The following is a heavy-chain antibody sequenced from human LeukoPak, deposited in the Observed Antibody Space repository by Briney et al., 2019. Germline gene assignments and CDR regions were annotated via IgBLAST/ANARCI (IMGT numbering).Heavy chain of an antibody. CDR1: GFTFSSYI. Sequence: GGSLRLSCAASGFTFSSYIMNWVRQSPGKGLEWVSYISSTGTIYNADSVEGRFTISRDNAKNSLYLQMNSLSAEDTAVYYCASRSINWYRGNNWFDPWGQGTLVTVSS. V-gene: IGHV3-48*01. J-gene: IGHJ5*02. CDR3: ASRSINWYRGNNWFDP. CDR2: ISSTGTI. D-gene: IGHD1-26*01.